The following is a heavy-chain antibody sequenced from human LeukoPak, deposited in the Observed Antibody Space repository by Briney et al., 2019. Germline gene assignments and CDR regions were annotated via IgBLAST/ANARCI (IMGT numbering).Heavy chain of an antibody. V-gene: IGHV3-66*02. D-gene: IGHD2-21*02. Sequence: GGSLRLSCEASGLTVSSIYMSWVRQAPGKGLEWVSIVYSDGSTYYADSVKGRFTISSDNSKNTLHLQMNSLRAEDLAVYYCARGGGAYCGSDCYRAFEYWGQGTPVTVSS. J-gene: IGHJ4*02. CDR2: VYSDGST. CDR1: GLTVSSIY. CDR3: ARGGGAYCGSDCYRAFEY.